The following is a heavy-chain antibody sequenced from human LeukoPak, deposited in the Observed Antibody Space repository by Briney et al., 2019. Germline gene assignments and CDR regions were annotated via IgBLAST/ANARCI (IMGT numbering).Heavy chain of an antibody. CDR3: AKHSGSYFIYYVDS. V-gene: IGHV3-23*01. Sequence: PGGSLRLSCAASGFTFSSYGMSWVCQAPGKGLEWVSTISGSAYNTYYADSVKGRFTISRDNSANTLYLQMNSLRAEDTALYYCAKHSGSYFIYYVDSWGQGTLVTVSS. CDR1: GFTFSSYG. J-gene: IGHJ4*02. CDR2: ISGSAYNT. D-gene: IGHD1-26*01.